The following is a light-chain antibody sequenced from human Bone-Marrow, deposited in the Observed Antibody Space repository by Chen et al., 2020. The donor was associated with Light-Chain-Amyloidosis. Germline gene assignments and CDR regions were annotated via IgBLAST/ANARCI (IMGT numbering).Light chain of an antibody. CDR1: SGSVSTSYY. V-gene: IGLV8-61*01. Sequence: QTVVTQEPSFSVSPGGTVTLTCGLSSGSVSTSYYPSWYQKTPGQAPRTLIYSTNPRPSGVPDRFSGSILGIKAALTITGAQADDESDYYCVLYMGSGIWVFGGGTKLTVL. J-gene: IGLJ3*02. CDR3: VLYMGSGIWV. CDR2: STN.